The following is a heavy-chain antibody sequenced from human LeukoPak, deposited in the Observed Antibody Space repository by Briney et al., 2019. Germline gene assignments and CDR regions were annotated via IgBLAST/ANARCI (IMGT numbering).Heavy chain of an antibody. J-gene: IGHJ6*03. Sequence: ASVKVSCKASGYTFTSYGISWVRQAPGQGLEWMGWISAYNGNTNYAQKLQGRATMTTDTSTSTAYMELRSLRSDDTAVYYCARDLAMTTQYYYYYMDVWGKGTTVTVSS. CDR3: ARDLAMTTQYYYYYMDV. CDR1: GYTFTSYG. V-gene: IGHV1-18*01. D-gene: IGHD4-11*01. CDR2: ISAYNGNT.